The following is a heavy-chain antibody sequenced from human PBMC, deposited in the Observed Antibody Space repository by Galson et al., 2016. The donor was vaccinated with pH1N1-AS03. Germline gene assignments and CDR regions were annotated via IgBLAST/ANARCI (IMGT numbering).Heavy chain of an antibody. Sequence: CAASGFTFSSYSMHWVRQAPGKGLEWVALISYAGSNKYYADSVKGRFTISRDNSRNTLFLQVSSLRPADTAVYYCAREAQEFVLVTARSLDLDYWGQGTLVTVSS. CDR3: AREAQEFVLVTARSLDLDY. V-gene: IGHV3-30-3*01. J-gene: IGHJ4*02. CDR1: GFTFSSYS. D-gene: IGHD2-21*02. CDR2: ISYAGSNK.